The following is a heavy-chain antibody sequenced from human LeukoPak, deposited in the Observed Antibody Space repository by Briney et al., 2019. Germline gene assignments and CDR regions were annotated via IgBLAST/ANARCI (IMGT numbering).Heavy chain of an antibody. D-gene: IGHD2-15*01. CDR1: GFTFSSYS. J-gene: IGHJ4*02. Sequence: GGSLRLSCAASGFTFSSYSMNWVRQAPGKGLGWVSSISSSSSYIYYADSVKGRFTISRDNAKNSLYLQMNSLRAEDTAVYYCASCSGGSCYSGRIDYWGQGTLVTVSS. CDR2: ISSSSSYI. CDR3: ASCSGGSCYSGRIDY. V-gene: IGHV3-21*01.